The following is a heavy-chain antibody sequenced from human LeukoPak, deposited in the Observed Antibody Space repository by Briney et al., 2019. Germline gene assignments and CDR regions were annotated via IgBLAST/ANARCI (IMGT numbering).Heavy chain of an antibody. CDR3: ARDRGSGSYNLYYFDY. CDR2: IYTSGST. J-gene: IGHJ4*02. V-gene: IGHV4-61*02. D-gene: IGHD1-26*01. Sequence: SETLSLTCTVSGGSISSGSYYWSWIRQPAGKGLEWIGRIYTSGSTNYNPSLKSRVTISVDTSKNQFSLKLSSVTAADTAVYYCARDRGSGSYNLYYFDYWGQGTLVTVSS. CDR1: GGSISSGSYY.